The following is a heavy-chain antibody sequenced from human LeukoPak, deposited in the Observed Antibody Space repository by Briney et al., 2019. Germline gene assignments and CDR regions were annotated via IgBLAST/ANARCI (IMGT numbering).Heavy chain of an antibody. D-gene: IGHD3-10*01. CDR1: GFTFRSYW. J-gene: IGHJ3*02. CDR3: ARDRGGSAFDI. CDR2: INSDGSST. V-gene: IGHV3-74*01. Sequence: PGGSLRLSCAPSGFTFRSYWMHWVRHAPGKGLVWVSRINSDGSSTSYADSVKGRFTISRDNAKNTLYLQMNSLRAEDTAVYHCARDRGGSAFDILGQGIMVTVSS.